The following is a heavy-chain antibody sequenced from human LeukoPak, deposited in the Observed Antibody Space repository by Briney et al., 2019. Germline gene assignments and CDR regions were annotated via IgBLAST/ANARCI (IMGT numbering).Heavy chain of an antibody. D-gene: IGHD2-2*01. J-gene: IGHJ5*02. CDR2: IDHRGSA. Sequence: PSETLSLTCVVSGYSISSGYLWAWIRQSPGKGLEWIGSIDHRGSAHYNPSLKSRVTISLETSKNQFSLKLFSVTAADAAVYYCARDPRSLTPDCTTTSCYENYFDPWGQGTLVTVSS. CDR1: GYSISSGYL. V-gene: IGHV4-38-2*02. CDR3: ARDPRSLTPDCTTTSCYENYFDP.